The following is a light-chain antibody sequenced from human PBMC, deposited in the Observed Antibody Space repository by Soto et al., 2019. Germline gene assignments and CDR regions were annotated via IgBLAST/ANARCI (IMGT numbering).Light chain of an antibody. CDR1: TTDVGGYNY. V-gene: IGLV2-14*01. Sequence: QSALTQPASVSESPGQSITISCTGTTTDVGGYNYVSWYQQHPGKAPKLMIHEVSNRPSGVSNRFSGSKSGNTASLTISGLQAEDEADYYCSSFTSTSTYVLFGGGTKLTVL. CDR3: SSFTSTSTYVL. CDR2: EVS. J-gene: IGLJ2*01.